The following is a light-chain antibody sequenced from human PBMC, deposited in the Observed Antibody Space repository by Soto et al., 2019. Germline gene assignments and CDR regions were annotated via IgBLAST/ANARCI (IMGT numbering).Light chain of an antibody. CDR3: QQRSNWPPMYT. CDR1: QSVSTY. J-gene: IGKJ2*01. V-gene: IGKV3-11*01. Sequence: DIVMTQSPDSLAVSPGERATLSCRASQSVSTYFAWYQQKPGQAPRLLIYDASSRATGIPARFSGSGSGTDFTLTISSLEPEDFAVYYCQQRSNWPPMYTFGQGTKLEIK. CDR2: DAS.